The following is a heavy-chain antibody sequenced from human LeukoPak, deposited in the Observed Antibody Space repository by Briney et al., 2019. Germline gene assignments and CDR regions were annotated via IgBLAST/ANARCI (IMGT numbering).Heavy chain of an antibody. CDR3: ARTSFYYDMDV. CDR1: GSNITYNY. D-gene: IGHD3-16*02. J-gene: IGHJ6*02. V-gene: IGHV3-53*05. Sequence: GRSLRLSCAASGSNITYNYMTWVRQAPGKGLEWVSLINSGGDTYYADSLKGRITVSRDTSNNALFLQMSGLRPEDTAVYYCARTSFYYDMDVWGQGTTVTVSS. CDR2: INSGGDT.